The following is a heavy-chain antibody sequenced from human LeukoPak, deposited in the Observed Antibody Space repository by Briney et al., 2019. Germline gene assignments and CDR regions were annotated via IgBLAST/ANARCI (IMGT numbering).Heavy chain of an antibody. CDR1: GGTFSSYA. J-gene: IGHJ6*03. D-gene: IGHD2-2*02. CDR2: IIPIFGTA. V-gene: IGHV1-69*05. Sequence: SVKVSCKASGGTFSSYAISWVGQAPGQGLEWMGGIIPIFGTANYEQKFQGRVTITTDESTSTAYMELSSLRSEDTAVYYCARGYCSSTSCYTWGYYYMDVWGKGTTVTVSS. CDR3: ARGYCSSTSCYTWGYYYMDV.